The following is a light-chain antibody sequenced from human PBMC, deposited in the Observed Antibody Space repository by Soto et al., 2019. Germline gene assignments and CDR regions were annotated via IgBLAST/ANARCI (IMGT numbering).Light chain of an antibody. CDR2: LNSDGSH. V-gene: IGLV4-69*01. CDR3: QTWGTGILV. Sequence: QSVLTQSPSASASLGASVKLTCTLSSGHSSYAIAWHQLQPEKGPRYLMKLNSDGSHSKGDGIPDRFSGSSSGAERYLTISSLQSEDEADYYCQTWGTGILVFGGGTKLTVL. J-gene: IGLJ2*01. CDR1: SGHSSYA.